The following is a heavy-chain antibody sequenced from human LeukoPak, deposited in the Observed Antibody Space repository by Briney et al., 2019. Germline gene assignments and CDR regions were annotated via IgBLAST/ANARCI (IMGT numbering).Heavy chain of an antibody. Sequence: GGSLRLSCAASGFTFSDYYMSWIRQAPGKGLEWVSYISSSGSTIYYADSVKGRFTISRYSAKNSLYLQMNSLRAEDTAVYYCASGVTIFGVVRFDYWGQGTLVTVSS. CDR2: ISSSGSTI. J-gene: IGHJ4*02. V-gene: IGHV3-11*04. CDR3: ASGVTIFGVVRFDY. D-gene: IGHD3-3*01. CDR1: GFTFSDYY.